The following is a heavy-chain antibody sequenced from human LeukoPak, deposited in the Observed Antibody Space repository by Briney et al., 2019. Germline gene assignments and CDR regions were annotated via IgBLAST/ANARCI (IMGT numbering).Heavy chain of an antibody. V-gene: IGHV4-39*01. CDR1: GVSISSATYY. J-gene: IGHJ4*02. CDR2: IFYSGST. D-gene: IGHD5-24*01. CDR3: ASQPTMYTPPY. Sequence: SETLSLTCTVSGVSISSATYYWGWIRQPPGKGLEWIGSIFYSGSTHYNPSLKSRVTISIDTSTNRFSLNLSSVTAADTAVYFCASQPTMYTPPYWGQGTLVTVSS.